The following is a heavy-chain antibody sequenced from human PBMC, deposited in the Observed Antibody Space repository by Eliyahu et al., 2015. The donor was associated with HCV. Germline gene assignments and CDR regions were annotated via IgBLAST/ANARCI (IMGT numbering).Heavy chain of an antibody. CDR1: GFTFSSYG. V-gene: IGHV3-30*18. CDR2: ISYDGSNK. Sequence: QVQLVESGGGVVQPGRSLRLSCAASGFTFSSYGMHWVRQAPGKGLEWVAVISYDGSNKYYADSVKGRFTISRDNSKNTLYLQMNSLRAEDTAVYYCAKDVWQQLVLSYYYGMDVWGQGTTVTVSS. J-gene: IGHJ6*02. D-gene: IGHD6-13*01. CDR3: AKDVWQQLVLSYYYGMDV.